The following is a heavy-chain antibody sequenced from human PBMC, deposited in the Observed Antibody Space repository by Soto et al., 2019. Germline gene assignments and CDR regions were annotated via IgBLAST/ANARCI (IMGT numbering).Heavy chain of an antibody. V-gene: IGHV1-69*06. Sequence: QVQLEQSGAEVKKPGSSVKVSCKASGGTLSDHGVAWLRQAPGQGLEWMGGTIPVFNTAKYAQKFQGGVTVTADKFTNIAYMELSSLRSEDTAFYFCARGVYGPGNYYTGPSAFDIWGQGTMVIVSS. CDR3: ARGVYGPGNYYTGPSAFDI. CDR2: TIPVFNTA. CDR1: GGTLSDHG. D-gene: IGHD3-10*01. J-gene: IGHJ3*02.